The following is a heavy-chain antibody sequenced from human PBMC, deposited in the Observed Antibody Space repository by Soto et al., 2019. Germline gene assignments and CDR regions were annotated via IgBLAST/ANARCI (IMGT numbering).Heavy chain of an antibody. Sequence: PSETLSLTCTVSGGSISSSSYYWGWIRQPPGKGLEWIGSIYYSGSTYYNPSLKSRVTISVDTSKNQFSLKLSSVTAADTAVYYCARHVTPTTVTTRHGYFDYWGQGTLVTVS. V-gene: IGHV4-39*01. CDR2: IYYSGST. J-gene: IGHJ4*02. CDR3: ARHVTPTTVTTRHGYFDY. CDR1: GGSISSSSYY. D-gene: IGHD4-17*01.